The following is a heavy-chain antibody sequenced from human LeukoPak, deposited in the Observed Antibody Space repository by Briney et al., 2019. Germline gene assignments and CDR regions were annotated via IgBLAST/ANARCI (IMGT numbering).Heavy chain of an antibody. J-gene: IGHJ3*02. D-gene: IGHD6-13*01. Sequence: PGGPLRLSCAASGFTVSSNYMSWVRQPPGKGLEWVGIIWNHGGKTTYADSVKGRFTISRDNSKNTLSLQMDSLRAEDTAVYYCAKWALGRAGKGDALDIWGQGTMVIVSS. CDR1: GFTVSSNY. V-gene: IGHV3-33*03. CDR3: AKWALGRAGKGDALDI. CDR2: IWNHGGKT.